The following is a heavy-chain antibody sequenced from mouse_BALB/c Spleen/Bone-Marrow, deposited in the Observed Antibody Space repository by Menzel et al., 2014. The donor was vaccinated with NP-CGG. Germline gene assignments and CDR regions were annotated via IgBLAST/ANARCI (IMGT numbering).Heavy chain of an antibody. J-gene: IGHJ3*01. CDR3: ARNYDYDEGAWFTY. Sequence: QVQLKDSGAEVVNPGASVKLSCRTSGYTFTNYWIQWVKQRPGQGLGWIGEIFPGTDTTYYNEKFKDKATLTIDTSSSTAYMQLSNLTPEGSAVYFCARNYDYDEGAWFTYWGQGTLVTVSA. CDR1: GYTFTNYW. V-gene: IGHV1S132*01. D-gene: IGHD2-4*01. CDR2: IFPGTDTT.